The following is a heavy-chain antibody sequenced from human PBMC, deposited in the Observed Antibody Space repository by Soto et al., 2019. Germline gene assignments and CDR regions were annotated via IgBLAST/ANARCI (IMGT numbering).Heavy chain of an antibody. J-gene: IGHJ4*02. V-gene: IGHV3-21*01. Sequence: EVQLVESGGGLVKPGGSLRLSCAASGFTFSSYSMNWVRQAPGKGLEWVSSISSSSSYIYYADSVKGRFTISRDNAKNSLYLQMHSLRAEDTAVYYCARYDFWSGYSTTNIDYWGQGTLVTVSS. CDR3: ARYDFWSGYSTTNIDY. CDR1: GFTFSSYS. CDR2: ISSSSSYI. D-gene: IGHD3-3*01.